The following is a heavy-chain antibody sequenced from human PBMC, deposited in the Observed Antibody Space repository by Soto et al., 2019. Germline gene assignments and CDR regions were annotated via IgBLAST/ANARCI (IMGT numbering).Heavy chain of an antibody. Sequence: PGASLKVSCKGFGYIFISYWIGWVREMPGKGLEWMGIIHPAYSDIRYSPSFEGLVTISADTSISTAYLQWSSLKASDTAMYYCARHTNGYNPLDYWGQGTPVTVSS. CDR2: IHPAYSDI. V-gene: IGHV5-51*01. D-gene: IGHD5-12*01. J-gene: IGHJ4*02. CDR3: ARHTNGYNPLDY. CDR1: GYIFISYW.